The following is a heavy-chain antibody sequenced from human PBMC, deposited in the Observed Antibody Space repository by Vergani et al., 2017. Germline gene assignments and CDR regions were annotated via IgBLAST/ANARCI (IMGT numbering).Heavy chain of an antibody. CDR3: AKDRPYNWNSRDSKNWFDL. CDR1: GYSISSGYY. D-gene: IGHD1-7*01. V-gene: IGHV3-23*01. CDR2: IGGSGGDT. J-gene: IGHJ5*02. Sequence: VQLQESGPGLLKPSETLSLTCTVSGYSISSGYYWGWIRQAPGKGLEWVSTIGGSGGDTYYADSVRGRFIISRDNSKNTLFLQMNSLRAEDTAVYYCAKDRPYNWNSRDSKNWFDLWGQGTLVTVSS.